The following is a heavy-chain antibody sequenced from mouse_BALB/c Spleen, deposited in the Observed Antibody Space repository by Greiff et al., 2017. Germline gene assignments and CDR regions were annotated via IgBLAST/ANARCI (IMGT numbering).Heavy chain of an antibody. CDR1: GYTFTSYW. J-gene: IGHJ2*01. CDR3: ARSITTASYYFDY. CDR2: IYPGDGDT. V-gene: IGHV1-87*01. Sequence: VQLQQSGAELARPGASVKLSCKASGYTFTSYWMQWVKQRPGQGLEWIGAIYPGDGDTRYTQKFKGKATLTADKSSSTAYMQLSSLASEDSAVYYCARSITTASYYFDYWGQGTTLTVSS. D-gene: IGHD1-2*01.